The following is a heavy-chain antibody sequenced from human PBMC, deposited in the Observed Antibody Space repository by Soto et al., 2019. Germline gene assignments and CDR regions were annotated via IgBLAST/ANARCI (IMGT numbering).Heavy chain of an antibody. V-gene: IGHV4-30-4*01. Sequence: SETLSLTCTVSGGSISSGDYYWSWIRQPPGKCLEWIGYIYYSGSTHYNPSLKSRVTISVDTSKNQFSLKLSSVTAADTAVYYCARESGINSSPPHFDYWGQGTLVTVSS. J-gene: IGHJ4*02. D-gene: IGHD6-13*01. CDR1: GGSISSGDYY. CDR2: IYYSGST. CDR3: ARESGINSSPPHFDY.